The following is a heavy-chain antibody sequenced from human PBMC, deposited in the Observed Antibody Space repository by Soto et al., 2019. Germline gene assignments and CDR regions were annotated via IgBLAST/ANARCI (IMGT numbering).Heavy chain of an antibody. CDR1: GFTFSDSV. CDR3: VKWHTSNFDSLPFTGFDF. Sequence: QPGGSLRLSCVGSGFTFSDSVMAWVRQAPGKGLEWLSVMSGDVRTRYAFSVKGRFTISRDNSKNTLYLQMRSLRAEDAAAYYCVKWHTSNFDSLPFTGFDFWGQGTQVTVSS. J-gene: IGHJ4*02. V-gene: IGHV3-23*01. D-gene: IGHD3-22*01. CDR2: MSGDVRT.